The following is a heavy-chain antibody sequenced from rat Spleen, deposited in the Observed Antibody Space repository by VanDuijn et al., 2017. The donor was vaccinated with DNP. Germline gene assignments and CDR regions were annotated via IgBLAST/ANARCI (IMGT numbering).Heavy chain of an antibody. V-gene: IGHV5-22*01. CDR1: GFTFSDYY. CDR3: ARHHYSGFDY. CDR2: ISNGGGST. J-gene: IGHJ2*01. Sequence: EVQLVESGGGLVQPGRSMKLSCAASGFTFSDYYMSWVRQAPGTGLEWVASISNGGGSTYYPDSVKGRFTISRNVAKSTLYLQMNSLRSEDMATYYCARHHYSGFDYWGQGVMVTVSS. D-gene: IGHD1-1*01.